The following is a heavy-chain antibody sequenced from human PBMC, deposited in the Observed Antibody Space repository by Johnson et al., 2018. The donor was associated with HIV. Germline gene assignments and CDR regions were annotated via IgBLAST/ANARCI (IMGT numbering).Heavy chain of an antibody. CDR2: ISGSGGST. Sequence: VQLVESGGDLVKPGGSLRLSCAASGFIFSDYYMTWIRQAPGKGLEWVSAISGSGGSTYYADSVKGRFTISRDNSKNTLYLQMNSLRAEDTAVYYCAFPTGATTAFDIWGQGTMVTVSS. CDR1: GFIFSDYY. J-gene: IGHJ3*02. V-gene: IGHV3-23*04. CDR3: AFPTGATTAFDI. D-gene: IGHD5-24*01.